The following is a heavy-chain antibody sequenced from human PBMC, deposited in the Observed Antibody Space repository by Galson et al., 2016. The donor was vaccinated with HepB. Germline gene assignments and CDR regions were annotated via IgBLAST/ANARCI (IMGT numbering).Heavy chain of an antibody. J-gene: IGHJ6*02. CDR2: IYHSGST. Sequence: ETLSLTCAVYGGPFSGYYWGWIRQPPGKGLEWIGEIYHSGSTNYSPSLKSRVTISIDTSKNQFSLNLSSVTAADTAVYYCARESKWAAADDFFYYYGMDVWGQGTTVTVSS. CDR3: ARESKWAAADDFFYYYGMDV. V-gene: IGHV4-34*01. D-gene: IGHD6-13*01. CDR1: GGPFSGYY.